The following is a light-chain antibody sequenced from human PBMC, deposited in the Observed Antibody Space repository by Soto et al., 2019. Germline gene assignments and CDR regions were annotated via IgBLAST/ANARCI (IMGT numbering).Light chain of an antibody. J-gene: IGLJ2*01. CDR1: SSNIGSNT. V-gene: IGLV1-44*01. CDR2: GNY. CDR3: AAWDDSLDGVL. Sequence: QSVLTQPPSASGTPGQRVTISCSGSSSNIGSNTVNWYQQLPGTAPKLLISGNYERPSGVPDRFSGSKSGTSASLAISGLQSEDEADYYCAAWDDSLDGVLFGGGTKLTVL.